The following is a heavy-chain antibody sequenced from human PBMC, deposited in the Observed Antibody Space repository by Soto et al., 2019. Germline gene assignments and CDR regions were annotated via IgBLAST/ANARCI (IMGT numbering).Heavy chain of an antibody. CDR1: GGSISSCY. Sequence: QVQLQESGPGLVKPSETLSLTCTVSGGSISSCYWSWIRQPPGQGLGWIGYIYYSWSTNYNPSLTSPPTISVVTSKNQWSLKLGSVTAAAAAMYSSAGHHDSWGQGTRVHVSP. J-gene: IGHJ4*02. CDR3: AGHHDS. V-gene: IGHV4-59*08. CDR2: IYYSWST.